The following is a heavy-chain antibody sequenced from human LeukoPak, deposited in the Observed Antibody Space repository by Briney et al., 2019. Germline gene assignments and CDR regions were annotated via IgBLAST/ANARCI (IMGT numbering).Heavy chain of an antibody. J-gene: IGHJ5*02. D-gene: IGHD4-11*01. V-gene: IGHV3-23*01. CDR1: GFTFGNYA. CDR2: ISGSGNST. Sequence: PGGSLRLSCAASGFTFGNYAMNWVRQAPGKGLQWVSTISGSGNSTYYADSVKGRFTISRDNFKRTVSLEMNSLRAEDTAVYYCAKDAQRGFDYSNSLEHWGQGSLVIVSS. CDR3: AKDAQRGFDYSNSLEH.